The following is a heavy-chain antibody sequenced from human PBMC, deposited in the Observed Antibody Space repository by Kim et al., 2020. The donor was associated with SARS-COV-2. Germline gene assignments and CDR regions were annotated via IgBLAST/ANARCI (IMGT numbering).Heavy chain of an antibody. V-gene: IGHV3-30*02. Sequence: KGRFTISRDTSKNTLYLQMNSLIAGATAVYYCAKEDAYYYDCSGYYPVDYWGQGTLVTVSS. D-gene: IGHD3-22*01. CDR3: AKEDAYYYDCSGYYPVDY. J-gene: IGHJ4*02.